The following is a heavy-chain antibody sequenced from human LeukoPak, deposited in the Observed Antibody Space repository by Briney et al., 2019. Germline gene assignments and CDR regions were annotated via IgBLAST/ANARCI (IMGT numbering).Heavy chain of an antibody. CDR1: GFTFNSYG. D-gene: IGHD6-19*01. J-gene: IGHJ4*02. CDR2: IRYEGSNK. V-gene: IGHV3-30*02. CDR3: ARRSGIAVTGAFDY. Sequence: GGSLRLSCAASGFTFNSYGMHWVRQAPGKGLEWVAFIRYEGSNKYYADSVKGRFTISRDNSKNTLYLQMNSLRAEDTAVYYCARRSGIAVTGAFDYWGQGTLVTVSS.